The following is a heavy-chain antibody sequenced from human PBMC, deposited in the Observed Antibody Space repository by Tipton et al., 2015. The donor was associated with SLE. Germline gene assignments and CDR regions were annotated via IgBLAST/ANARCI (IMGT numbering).Heavy chain of an antibody. V-gene: IGHV4-4*08. CDR1: GGSISSYY. J-gene: IGHJ4*02. D-gene: IGHD3-22*01. Sequence: TLSLTCTVSGGSISSYYWSWIRQPPGKGLEWIGYIYTSGSTNYNPSLKSRVTISVDTSKNQFSLKLSSVTAADTAVYYCARFRGYDSSGYYHFDYWGQGTLVTVSS. CDR2: IYTSGST. CDR3: ARFRGYDSSGYYHFDY.